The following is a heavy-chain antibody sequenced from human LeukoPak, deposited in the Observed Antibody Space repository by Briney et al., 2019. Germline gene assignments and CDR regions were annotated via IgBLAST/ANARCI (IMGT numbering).Heavy chain of an antibody. J-gene: IGHJ4*02. V-gene: IGHV3-11*01. Sequence: GGSLRLSCAASGFTFSDYYMSWIRQAPGKGLEWVAYISSSGDIIYYADFVRGRFTISRDNAKNSLHLQINSLRAEDTAVYYCARDDFGGKFDYWGQGILVTVSS. CDR1: GFTFSDYY. CDR2: ISSSGDII. D-gene: IGHD4-23*01. CDR3: ARDDFGGKFDY.